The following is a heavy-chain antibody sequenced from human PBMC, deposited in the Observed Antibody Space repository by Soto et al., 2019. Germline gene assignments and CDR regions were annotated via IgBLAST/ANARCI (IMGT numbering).Heavy chain of an antibody. CDR3: ARVADYYDTGPGALDI. CDR1: EFTFSDHY. J-gene: IGHJ3*02. D-gene: IGHD3-22*01. Sequence: PGGSLRLSCAASEFTFSDHYMDWVRQAPGKGLEWIGRIRNKANSYTTEYAASVKGRFTISRDDSKNSLYLQMNGLKSEDTAVYYCARVADYYDTGPGALDIWGQGTMVTVSS. CDR2: IRNKANSYTT. V-gene: IGHV3-72*01.